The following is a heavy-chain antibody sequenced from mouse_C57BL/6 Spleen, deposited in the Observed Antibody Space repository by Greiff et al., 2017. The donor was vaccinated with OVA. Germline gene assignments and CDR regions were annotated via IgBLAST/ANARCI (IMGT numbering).Heavy chain of an antibody. CDR2: INPSSGYT. D-gene: IGHD2-4*01. CDR3: AREGPPYDCDGAWFAY. CDR1: GYTFTSYW. V-gene: IGHV1-7*01. Sequence: VQLQQSGAELAKPGASVKLSCKASGYTFTSYWMHWVKQRPGQGLEWIGYINPSSGYTKYNQKFKDKATLTADKSSSTAYMQLSSLTYEYSAVYYCAREGPPYDCDGAWFAYWGQGTLVTVSA. J-gene: IGHJ3*01.